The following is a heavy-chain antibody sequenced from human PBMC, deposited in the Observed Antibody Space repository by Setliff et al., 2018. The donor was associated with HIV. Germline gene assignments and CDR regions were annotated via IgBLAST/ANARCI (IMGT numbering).Heavy chain of an antibody. Sequence: SETLSLTCTVSGGSISSNYWSWMRQPPGKGLEWIGHIYYSGSTNCNPSLKSRVTISVDTPRNQFTLNLSSVTAADTAVYYCARFPLLHKNAFDIWGQGTMVTVS. V-gene: IGHV4-59*01. CDR1: GGSISSNY. CDR2: IYYSGST. CDR3: ARFPLLHKNAFDI. D-gene: IGHD2-15*01. J-gene: IGHJ3*02.